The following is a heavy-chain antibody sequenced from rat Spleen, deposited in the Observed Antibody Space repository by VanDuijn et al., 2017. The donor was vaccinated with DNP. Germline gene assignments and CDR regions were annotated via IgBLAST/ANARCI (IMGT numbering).Heavy chain of an antibody. J-gene: IGHJ4*01. CDR2: ILYDGSRA. V-gene: IGHV5-46*01. D-gene: IGHD4-3*01. CDR1: GFTFSSFP. Sequence: EVQLVESGGGLVQPGRSMKLSCAASGFTFSSFPMAWVRQAPKKGLEWVATILYDGSRAYYRDSVKGRFTVYRDNAKSTLYLQIDSLRSEDTATYYCATFGGRDAWGQGTSVTVSS. CDR3: ATFGGRDA.